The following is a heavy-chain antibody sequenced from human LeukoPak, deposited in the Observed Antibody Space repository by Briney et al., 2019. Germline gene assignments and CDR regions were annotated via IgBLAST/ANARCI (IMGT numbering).Heavy chain of an antibody. Sequence: GGSLRLSCAASGFTFSSYWMSWVRQAPGKGLEWVSAISGSGGSTYYADSVKGRFTISRDNFKSTLYLQMNSLRAEDTAVYYCAKGGSGTYYKAYFDYWGQGTLVTVSS. CDR1: GFTFSSYW. V-gene: IGHV3-23*01. CDR3: AKGGSGTYYKAYFDY. J-gene: IGHJ4*02. D-gene: IGHD3-10*01. CDR2: ISGSGGST.